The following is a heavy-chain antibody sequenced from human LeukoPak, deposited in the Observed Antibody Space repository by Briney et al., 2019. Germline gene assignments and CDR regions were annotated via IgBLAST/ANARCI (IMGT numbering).Heavy chain of an antibody. J-gene: IGHJ4*02. CDR3: ARVGEYSSPGAGRD. Sequence: SETLSLTCTVSGGSIRSYYWSWIRQPPGKGLEWIGYIYYSGSTNYNSSLKSRVTISVDTSKNQFSLRLSSVTAADTAVYYCARVGEYSSPGAGRDWGQGTLVTVSS. CDR2: IYYSGST. D-gene: IGHD6-6*01. CDR1: GGSIRSYY. V-gene: IGHV4-59*01.